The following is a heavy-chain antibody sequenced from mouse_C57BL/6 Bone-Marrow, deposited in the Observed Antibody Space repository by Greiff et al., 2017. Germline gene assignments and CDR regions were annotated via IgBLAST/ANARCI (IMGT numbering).Heavy chain of an antibody. CDR1: GFTFSSYA. J-gene: IGHJ1*03. D-gene: IGHD1-1*01. CDR3: ARVITTVVRYFDV. Sequence: DVHLVESGGGLVKPGGSLKLSCAASGFTFSSYAMSWVRQTPEKRLEWVATISDGGSYTYYPDNVKGRFTISRDNAKNNLYLQMSHLKSEDTAMYYCARVITTVVRYFDVWGTGTTVTVSS. V-gene: IGHV5-4*01. CDR2: ISDGGSYT.